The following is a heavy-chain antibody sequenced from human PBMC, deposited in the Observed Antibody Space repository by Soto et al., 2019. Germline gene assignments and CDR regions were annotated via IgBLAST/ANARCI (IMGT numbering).Heavy chain of an antibody. CDR2: ISYSGRT. CDR3: ARHADLYYFDY. CDR1: GGSISSSSYY. Sequence: SETLSLTCTVSGGSISSSSYYWDWIRQPPGKALEWIGSISYSGRTYYTPSLKSRVTISVDTSKNQFSLKLSSVTAADTAVYYCARHADLYYFDYWGQGTLVTVSS. V-gene: IGHV4-39*01. J-gene: IGHJ4*02.